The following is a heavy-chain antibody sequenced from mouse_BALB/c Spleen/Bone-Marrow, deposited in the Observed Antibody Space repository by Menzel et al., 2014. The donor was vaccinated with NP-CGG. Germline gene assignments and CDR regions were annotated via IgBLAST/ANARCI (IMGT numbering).Heavy chain of an antibody. D-gene: IGHD2-3*01. CDR3: ARALGDGYYYAMDY. J-gene: IGHJ4*01. V-gene: IGHV1-69*02. Sequence: VKLVESGAEFVKPGAPVKLSCKASGYTFTSYWMNWVKRRPGRGFEWIGRIDPSDSETHYNQKFKDKATLTVDKSSSTAYIQLSSLTSEDSAVYYCARALGDGYYYAMDYWGQGTSVTVSS. CDR2: IDPSDSET. CDR1: GYTFTSYW.